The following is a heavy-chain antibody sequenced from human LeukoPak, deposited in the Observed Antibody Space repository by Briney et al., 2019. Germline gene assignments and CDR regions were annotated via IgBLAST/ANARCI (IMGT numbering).Heavy chain of an antibody. CDR3: ARGYSGSYTLHFDY. Sequence: AGGSLRLSCAAAGFTFSSYFTHWVRHAQGKGLVWVSRINSDGSSTSYADSVKGRFTISRDNAKNTLYLQMNSLRAEDTAVYYCARGYSGSYTLHFDYWGQGTLVTVSS. D-gene: IGHD1-26*01. CDR1: GFTFSSYF. CDR2: INSDGSST. V-gene: IGHV3-74*01. J-gene: IGHJ4*02.